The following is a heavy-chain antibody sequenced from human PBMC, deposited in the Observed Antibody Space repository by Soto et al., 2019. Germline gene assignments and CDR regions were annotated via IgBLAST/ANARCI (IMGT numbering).Heavy chain of an antibody. V-gene: IGHV3-33*01. CDR3: ERDGQSLAPYALDV. CDR1: GFTFSGHA. J-gene: IGHJ6*02. CDR2: IWYDGSNK. D-gene: IGHD6-19*01. Sequence: QVQVVESGGGVVQPGRSLRLSCTVSGFTFSGHAMHWVRQAPGKGLEWVAQIWYDGSNKYYADSVKGRFTISRDNSRTILYVQMDSLRVDDTAVYYCERDGQSLAPYALDVWGQGTSVTVSS.